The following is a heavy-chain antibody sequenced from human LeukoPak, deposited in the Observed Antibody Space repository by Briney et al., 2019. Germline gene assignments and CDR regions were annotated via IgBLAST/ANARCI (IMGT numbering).Heavy chain of an antibody. CDR3: AKDADTATIIYWYFDL. Sequence: PGGSLRLSCAASGFTFSSYWMYWVRQAPGKGLEWVAVISDDGSNTYYADSVKGRFTISKDNSKNTLYLQLNSLRAEDTAVYYCAKDADTATIIYWYFDLWGRGTLVTVSS. J-gene: IGHJ2*01. CDR1: GFTFSSYW. V-gene: IGHV3-30*18. CDR2: ISDDGSNT. D-gene: IGHD5-18*01.